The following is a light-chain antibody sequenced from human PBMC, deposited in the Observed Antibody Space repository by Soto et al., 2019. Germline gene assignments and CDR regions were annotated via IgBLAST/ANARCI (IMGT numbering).Light chain of an antibody. CDR3: QQYNSYL. CDR1: QSMSTW. J-gene: IGKJ4*01. CDR2: DAS. V-gene: IGKV1-5*01. Sequence: DMQKTQSPPILSASVGDRVTITCRASQSMSTWLAWYQKKPGKAPKLLIYDASSLESGVPSRFSGSGSGTEFTLTISSLQPDDFATYFCQQYNSYLFGGGTKVDIK.